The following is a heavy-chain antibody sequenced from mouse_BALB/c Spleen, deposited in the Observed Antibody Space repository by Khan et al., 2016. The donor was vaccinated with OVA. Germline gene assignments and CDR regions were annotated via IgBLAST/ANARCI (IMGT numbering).Heavy chain of an antibody. V-gene: IGHV1S137*01. CDR1: GYTFTDFT. Sequence: QVQLKESGAELVRPGVSVKISCKGSGYTFTDFTMHWVKQSHAKSLERIGIINTYYGDVTYNQKFKGKATMTVDKSSSTVYMELARLTSEDSAIYYCTRGGGSSFAYWGQGTLVTVSA. D-gene: IGHD1-1*01. J-gene: IGHJ3*01. CDR3: TRGGGSSFAY. CDR2: INTYYGDV.